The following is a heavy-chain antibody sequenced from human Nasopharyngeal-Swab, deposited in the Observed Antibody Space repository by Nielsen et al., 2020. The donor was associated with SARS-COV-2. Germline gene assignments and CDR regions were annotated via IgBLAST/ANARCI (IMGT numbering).Heavy chain of an antibody. D-gene: IGHD6-13*01. V-gene: IGHV4-34*09. J-gene: IGHJ3*02. CDR3: ARMDSSSWYRGAFDI. CDR1: GGSFSGYY. Sequence: SETLSLTCAVYGGSFSGYYWSWIRQPPGKGLEWIGEINHSGSTYYNPSLKSRVTISVDTSKNQFSLKLSSVTAADTAVYYCARMDSSSWYRGAFDIWGQGTMVTVSS. CDR2: INHSGST.